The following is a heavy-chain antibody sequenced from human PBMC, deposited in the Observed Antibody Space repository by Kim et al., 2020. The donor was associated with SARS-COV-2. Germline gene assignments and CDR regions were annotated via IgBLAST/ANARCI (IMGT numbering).Heavy chain of an antibody. CDR1: GGSFSGYY. Sequence: SETLSLTCAVYGGSFSGYYWSWIRQPPGKGLEWIGEINHSGSTNYNPSLKSRVTISVDTSKNQFSLKLSSVTAADTAVYYCARVGWGWEFGYYYYGMDV. J-gene: IGHJ6*01. V-gene: IGHV4-34*01. CDR3: ARVGWGWEFGYYYYGMDV. D-gene: IGHD2-21*01. CDR2: INHSGST.